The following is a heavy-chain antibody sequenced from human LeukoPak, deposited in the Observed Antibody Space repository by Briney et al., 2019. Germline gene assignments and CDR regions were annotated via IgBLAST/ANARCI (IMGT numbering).Heavy chain of an antibody. Sequence: GGSLRLSCTGSGFTFGDYAMSWVRQAPGKGLEWVGFIRSKAYGGTTEYAASVKGRFTISRDDSKSIAYLQMNSLKSEDTAVYYCTRLALSGYDYNYYYYYMDVWGKGTTVTVSS. CDR3: TRLALSGYDYNYYYYYMDV. D-gene: IGHD5-12*01. V-gene: IGHV3-49*04. J-gene: IGHJ6*03. CDR2: IRSKAYGGTT. CDR1: GFTFGDYA.